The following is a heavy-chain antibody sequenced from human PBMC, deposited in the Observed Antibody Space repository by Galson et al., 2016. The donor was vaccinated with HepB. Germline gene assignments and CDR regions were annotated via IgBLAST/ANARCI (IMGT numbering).Heavy chain of an antibody. CDR3: AKTAAGGVWSQIDH. CDR1: GFTFTSFA. CDR2: ISSAGGVT. J-gene: IGHJ1*01. Sequence: SLRLSCAGSGFTFTSFAMSWVRQAPGKGLEWVSVISSAGGVTYYADSVKGRFSIFRDNSMNMVSLQMSSLKAEDSAVYYCAKTAAGGVWSQIDHWGQGMLVTVSS. V-gene: IGHV3-23*01. D-gene: IGHD3-16*01.